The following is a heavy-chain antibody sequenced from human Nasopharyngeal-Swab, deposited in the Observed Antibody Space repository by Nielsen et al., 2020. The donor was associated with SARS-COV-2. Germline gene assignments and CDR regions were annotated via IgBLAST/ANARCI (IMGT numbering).Heavy chain of an antibody. CDR2: VHWDDEK. J-gene: IGHJ4*02. D-gene: IGHD2-2*01. CDR3: ARGYQLIRGFDY. Sequence: WIRQPPGKALEWLALVHWDDEKRYSPSLKSRLPITKDTSKNQVVLTMTNVDPVDTATYYCARGYQLIRGFDYWGQGTLVTVSS. V-gene: IGHV2-5*02.